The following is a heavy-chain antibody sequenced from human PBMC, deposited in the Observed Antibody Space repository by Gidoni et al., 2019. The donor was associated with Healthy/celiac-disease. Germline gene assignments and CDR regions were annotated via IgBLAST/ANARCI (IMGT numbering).Heavy chain of an antibody. V-gene: IGHV3-48*02. CDR2: ISSSSSTI. CDR1: GFPFSRDS. D-gene: IGHD6-13*01. J-gene: IGHJ4*02. Sequence: EVQLVESGGGLVQPGGSLRLSCAAPGFPFSRDSMNWVRQAPGKGLEWVSYISSSSSTIYYADSVKGRFTISRDNAKNSLYLQMNSLRDEDTAVYYCARDRIAAAGRAPFDYWGQGTLVTVSS. CDR3: ARDRIAAAGRAPFDY.